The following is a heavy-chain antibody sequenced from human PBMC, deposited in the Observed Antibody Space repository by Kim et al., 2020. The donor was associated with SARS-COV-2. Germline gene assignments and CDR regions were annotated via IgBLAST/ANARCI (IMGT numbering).Heavy chain of an antibody. Sequence: PYLKGRVTMSVDTSKDQFSLKLSSVTAADTAVYYCARPGYYGSVGDAFDIWGQGTMVTVSS. V-gene: IGHV4-39*01. CDR3: ARPGYYGSVGDAFDI. J-gene: IGHJ3*02. D-gene: IGHD3-10*01.